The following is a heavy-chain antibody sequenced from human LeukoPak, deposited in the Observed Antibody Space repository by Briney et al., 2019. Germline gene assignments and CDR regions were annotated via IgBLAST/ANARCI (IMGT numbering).Heavy chain of an antibody. CDR1: GGSISSSNW. D-gene: IGHD2-2*01. CDR2: IYHSGST. J-gene: IGHJ3*02. V-gene: IGHV4-4*02. CDR3: AREDIVVVPDAFDI. Sequence: PSGTLSLTCAVSGGSISSSNWWSWVRQPPGKGLEWIGEIYHSGSTNYNPSLKSRVTISVDKSKNQFSLKLSSVTAADTAVYYCAREDIVVVPDAFDIWGQGTMVTVSS.